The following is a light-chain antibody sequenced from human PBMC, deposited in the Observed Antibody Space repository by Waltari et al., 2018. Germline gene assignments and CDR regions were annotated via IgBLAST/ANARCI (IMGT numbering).Light chain of an antibody. CDR1: SLRTSS. Sequence: SSELTQDPAVSVSLGQTIRITCQGDSLRTSSVSWFQQKPGQAPVLLIYGNNNRPSGIPDRVSGSTSGNTASLTITGAQAEDEADYFCNSRDTSGNHLIFGGGTKLTVL. J-gene: IGLJ2*01. V-gene: IGLV3-19*01. CDR3: NSRDTSGNHLI. CDR2: GNN.